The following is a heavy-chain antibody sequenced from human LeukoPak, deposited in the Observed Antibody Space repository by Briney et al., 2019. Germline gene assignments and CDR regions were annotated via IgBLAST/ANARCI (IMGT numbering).Heavy chain of an antibody. Sequence: PSETLSLTCAVSGGSISSSNWWSWVRQPPGKGLEWIGEINHSGSTNYNPSLKSRVTISVDTSKNQFSLKLSSVTAADTAVYYCARGRGAPGYYYYYYYMDVWGKGTTVTVSS. D-gene: IGHD1-14*01. V-gene: IGHV4-4*02. CDR1: GGSISSSNW. CDR2: INHSGST. CDR3: ARGRGAPGYYYYYYYMDV. J-gene: IGHJ6*03.